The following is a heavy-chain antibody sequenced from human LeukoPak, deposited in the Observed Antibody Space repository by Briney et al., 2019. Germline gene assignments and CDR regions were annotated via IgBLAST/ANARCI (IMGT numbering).Heavy chain of an antibody. CDR3: AKALTTTGTTMFDY. V-gene: IGHV3-23*01. D-gene: IGHD1-1*01. Sequence: GGSLRLSCAASGFTFSSYAMSWVRQAPGKGLEWVSTISGSGGSTYYADSVKGRFTISRDKSKNTLYLQMNSLRAEDTAVYYCAKALTTTGTTMFDYWGQGTLVTVSS. J-gene: IGHJ4*02. CDR2: ISGSGGST. CDR1: GFTFSSYA.